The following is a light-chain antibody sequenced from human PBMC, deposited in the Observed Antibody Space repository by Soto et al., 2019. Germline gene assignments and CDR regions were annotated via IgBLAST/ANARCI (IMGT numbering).Light chain of an antibody. CDR2: HAS. CDR1: QSISSSY. J-gene: IGKJ4*01. V-gene: IGKV3-20*01. CDR3: QQYGDSLLS. Sequence: ENVLTQSPGTLSLSPGERATLSCRASQSISSSYLAWYQQKPGQTPRLLIYHASNRATGIPGRFSVSGSGADFTLTISRLEPVDFAVYDCQQYGDSLLSFGGGTKVEIK.